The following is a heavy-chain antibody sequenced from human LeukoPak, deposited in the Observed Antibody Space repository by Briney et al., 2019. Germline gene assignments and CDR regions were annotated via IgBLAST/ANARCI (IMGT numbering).Heavy chain of an antibody. V-gene: IGHV4-39*07. D-gene: IGHD3-10*01. CDR1: GGSISSSSYY. Sequence: SETLSLTCTVSGGSISSSSYYWGWIRQPPGKGLEWIGSIYYSGSTYYNPSLKSRVTISVDTSKNQFSLKLSSVTAADTAVYYCARDPYYGSGTFDYWGQGTLVTVSS. J-gene: IGHJ4*02. CDR3: ARDPYYGSGTFDY. CDR2: IYYSGST.